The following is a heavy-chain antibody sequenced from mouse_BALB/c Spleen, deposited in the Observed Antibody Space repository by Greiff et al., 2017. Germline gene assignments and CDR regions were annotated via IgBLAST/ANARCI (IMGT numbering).Heavy chain of an antibody. CDR2: ISSGSSTI. V-gene: IGHV5-17*02. CDR1: GFTFSSFG. J-gene: IGHJ3*01. CDR3: ARFGYSAWFAY. D-gene: IGHD2-3*01. Sequence: EVQVVESGGGLVQPGGSRKLSCAASGFTFSSFGMHWVRQAPEKGLEWVAYISSGSSTIYYADTVKGRFTISRDNPKNTLFLQMTSLRSEDTAMYYCARFGYSAWFAYWGQGTLVTVSA.